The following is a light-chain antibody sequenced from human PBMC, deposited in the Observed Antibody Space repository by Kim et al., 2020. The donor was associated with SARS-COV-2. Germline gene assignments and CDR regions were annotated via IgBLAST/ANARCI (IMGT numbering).Light chain of an antibody. V-gene: IGKV1-5*03. Sequence: DIQMTQSPSTLSASVGDRVIITCRASQSNSMWLAWYQQKPGKAPKLLISKASSLQSGVPSRFSGSGSGTEFTLTISSLQPDDFGTYYGQQYEDYFGQGTKLEI. CDR1: QSNSMW. CDR2: KAS. CDR3: QQYEDY. J-gene: IGKJ2*01.